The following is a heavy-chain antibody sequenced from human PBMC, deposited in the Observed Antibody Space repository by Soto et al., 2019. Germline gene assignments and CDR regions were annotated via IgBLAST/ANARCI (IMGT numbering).Heavy chain of an antibody. J-gene: IGHJ4*02. CDR2: INHSGST. D-gene: IGHD6-13*01. CDR3: ARERRVVGGYSSNWYDYFDI. V-gene: IGHV4-34*01. Sequence: SETLSLTCSVHVGSCNTYYWSWIRQAPWKGLEWIGEINHSGSTNYNPSLKSRVTISVDTSKNHFSLTLNSVSAADTAVYYCARERRVVGGYSSNWYDYFDIWGQGALVTVSS. CDR1: VGSCNTYY.